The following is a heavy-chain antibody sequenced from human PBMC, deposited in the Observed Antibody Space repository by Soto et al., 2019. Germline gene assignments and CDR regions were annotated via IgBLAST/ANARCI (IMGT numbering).Heavy chain of an antibody. D-gene: IGHD6-13*01. Sequence: ASVKVSCKASGYTFTSNWIHWARRAPGQGLEWMGVINPSGDITKYAPKFQGRVTMTTDTSTSTIYMDLSSLTSEDTAVYYCARDHSIASSGAWWLDPWGQGTLVTVSS. CDR3: ARDHSIASSGAWWLDP. CDR1: GYTFTSNW. CDR2: INPSGDIT. V-gene: IGHV1-46*01. J-gene: IGHJ5*02.